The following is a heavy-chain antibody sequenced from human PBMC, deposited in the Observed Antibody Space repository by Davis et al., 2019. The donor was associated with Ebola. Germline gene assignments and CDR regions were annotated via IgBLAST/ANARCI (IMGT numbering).Heavy chain of an antibody. Sequence: ASVKVSCKASGYTFTGYYMHWVRQATGQGLEWMGWMNPNSGNTGYAQKFQGRVTMTRDTSISTAYMELSRLRSDDTAVYYCAREKIYDFWSGYYLNFFDYWGQGTLVTVSS. CDR2: MNPNSGNT. D-gene: IGHD3-3*01. CDR3: AREKIYDFWSGYYLNFFDY. V-gene: IGHV1-2*02. J-gene: IGHJ4*02. CDR1: GYTFTGYY.